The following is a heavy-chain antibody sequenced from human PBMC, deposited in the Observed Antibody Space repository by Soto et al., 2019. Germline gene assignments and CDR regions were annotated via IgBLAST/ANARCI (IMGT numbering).Heavy chain of an antibody. CDR1: GGTFADFI. J-gene: IGHJ6*02. CDR3: ARNGPYSRSLSQYSGMEV. V-gene: IGHV1-69*01. CDR2: IVPMFGTA. D-gene: IGHD6-13*01. Sequence: QVQLVQSGAEVKEPGSSVKVSCKASGGTFADFIMNWVRQTPGQGLEWMGGIVPMFGTATYAEKFKGRVTISATGSTSTAYMELTSLRSEDTVVYYCARNGPYSRSLSQYSGMEVWGQGTTVTVS.